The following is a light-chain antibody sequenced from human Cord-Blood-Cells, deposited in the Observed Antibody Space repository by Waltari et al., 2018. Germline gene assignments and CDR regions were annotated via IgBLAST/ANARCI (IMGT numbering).Light chain of an antibody. CDR1: ILREKY. Sequence: SYAPIQPPSVYVYSGQKASLDGSGDILREKYACWYQQKPGQSPVVVIYQDSQRPSGIPERFSGSNSGSTATRTIRGTQAMDEADYYCQAWDSSSVVFGGGTKLTGL. V-gene: IGLV3-1*01. CDR3: QAWDSSSVV. J-gene: IGLJ2*01. CDR2: QDS.